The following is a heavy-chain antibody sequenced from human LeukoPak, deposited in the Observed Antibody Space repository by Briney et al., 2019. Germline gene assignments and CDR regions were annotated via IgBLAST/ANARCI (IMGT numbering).Heavy chain of an antibody. D-gene: IGHD1-1*01. V-gene: IGHV3-53*01. Sequence: GGSLRLSCAASEFTVSSNYMSWVRQAPGRGLEWVSVIYSGGSTDYADSVTGRFTISRDDSKNTLYLQMNSLRAEDTAVYYCARGAANSYYFDYWGQGTLVTVSS. CDR2: IYSGGST. CDR3: ARGAANSYYFDY. CDR1: EFTVSSNY. J-gene: IGHJ4*02.